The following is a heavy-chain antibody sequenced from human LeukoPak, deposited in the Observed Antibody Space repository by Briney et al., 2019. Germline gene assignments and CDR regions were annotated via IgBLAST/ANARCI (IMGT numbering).Heavy chain of an antibody. Sequence: GGSLRLSCAASGFTFSDYYMSWIRQAPGKGLEWVSYISSSGSTIYYADSVKGRFTISRDNAKNSLYLQTNSLRAEDTAVYYCARHITGTTRSVDYWGQGTLVTVSS. J-gene: IGHJ4*02. CDR2: ISSSGSTI. CDR1: GFTFSDYY. D-gene: IGHD1-7*01. CDR3: ARHITGTTRSVDY. V-gene: IGHV3-11*01.